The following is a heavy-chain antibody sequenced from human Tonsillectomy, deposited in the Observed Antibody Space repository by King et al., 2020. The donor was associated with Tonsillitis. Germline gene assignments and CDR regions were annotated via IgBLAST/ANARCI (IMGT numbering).Heavy chain of an antibody. CDR1: GLTFSSFA. CDR2: ITYDERKI. CDR3: TCVIDY. V-gene: IGHV3-30*04. J-gene: IGHJ4*02. Sequence: VQLVESGGDVVQPGRSLRLSCAASGLTFSSFAMHWVRQAPGRGLEGVAMITYDERKIYYADSVKGRFTISRDNDKGMLYLQMNNLRPEDTALYSCTCVIDYWGQGTLVSVPS.